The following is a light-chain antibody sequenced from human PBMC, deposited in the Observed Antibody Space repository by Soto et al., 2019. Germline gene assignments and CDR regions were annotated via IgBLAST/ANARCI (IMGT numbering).Light chain of an antibody. CDR3: QQYNNWPWT. V-gene: IGKV3D-15*01. Sequence: VLTQSPGTLSSSPGERATLSCRASESVSTSYLAWYQQKPGQAPRLLIYGTSNRATGIPDRFSGSGSGTEFTLTISSLQSEDFAVYYCQQYNNWPWTFGQGTKVDI. J-gene: IGKJ1*01. CDR2: GTS. CDR1: ESVSTSY.